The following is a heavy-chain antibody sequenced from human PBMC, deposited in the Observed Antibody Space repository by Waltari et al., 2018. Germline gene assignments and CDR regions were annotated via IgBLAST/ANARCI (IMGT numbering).Heavy chain of an antibody. D-gene: IGHD1-26*01. V-gene: IGHV3-30*04. J-gene: IGHJ4*03. CDR2: VSDDGSDI. CDR3: AKEPYGGSRYFDY. CDR1: GFCFKSFS. Sequence: QVQLVESGGGVVQPGGSLRLSCVGSGFCFKSFSIHWVRQAPGKGLEWVAVVSDDGSDIYYGDSVKGRFTVSRDNYRRTAYLDLGSLRPDDAAIYYCAKEPYGGSRYFDYWGQGTPVIASS.